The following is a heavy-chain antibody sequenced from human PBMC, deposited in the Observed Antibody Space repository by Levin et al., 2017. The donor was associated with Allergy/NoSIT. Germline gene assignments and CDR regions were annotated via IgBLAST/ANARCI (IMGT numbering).Heavy chain of an antibody. Sequence: PGGSLRLSCAASGFTFSSYWMHWVRQAPGKGLVWVSRINSDGSSTSYADSVKGRFTISRDNAKNTLYLQMNSLRAEDTAVYYCAREAYCSGGSCYRDWYFDLWGRGTLVTVSS. J-gene: IGHJ2*01. CDR1: GFTFSSYW. V-gene: IGHV3-74*01. CDR3: AREAYCSGGSCYRDWYFDL. D-gene: IGHD2-15*01. CDR2: INSDGSST.